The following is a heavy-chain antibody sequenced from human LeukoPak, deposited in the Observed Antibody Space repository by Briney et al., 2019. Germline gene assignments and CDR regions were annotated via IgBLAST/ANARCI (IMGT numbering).Heavy chain of an antibody. J-gene: IGHJ4*02. CDR2: IYYSGST. CDR1: GGSISSYY. Sequence: KPSETLSLTCTVSGGSISSYYWSWIRQPPGKGLEWIGYIYYSGSTNYNPSLKSRVTISVDTSKNQFSLKLSSVTAADTAVYYCARVSRGYSYVDNWGQGTLVTVSS. V-gene: IGHV4-59*01. CDR3: ARVSRGYSYVDN. D-gene: IGHD5-18*01.